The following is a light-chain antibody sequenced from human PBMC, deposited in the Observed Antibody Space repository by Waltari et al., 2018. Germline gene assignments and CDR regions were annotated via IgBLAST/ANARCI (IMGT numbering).Light chain of an antibody. Sequence: SYELTQPPSVSVSPGKTVSITRPGDSLGDKVASWYQQKPGQSPVMVIYQDTQRPSGIPERFSGSNSGNTATLTISGTQIMDEADYYCQTWDGSTAVFGGGTKVTVL. V-gene: IGLV3-1*01. CDR3: QTWDGSTAV. J-gene: IGLJ3*02. CDR2: QDT. CDR1: SLGDKV.